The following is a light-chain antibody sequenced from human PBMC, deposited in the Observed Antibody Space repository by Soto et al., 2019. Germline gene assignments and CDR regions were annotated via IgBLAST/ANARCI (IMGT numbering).Light chain of an antibody. J-gene: IGLJ1*01. CDR3: FSYIGISTYV. Sequence: QSVMTQPASASGSPGQSITISCTGTSSDVASYNLVSWYQQHQRKAPKLTIYEGSKRGSGVSHCCSGSESGGTVSLTISGVQAEDEADYYCFSYIGISTYVFGNGTKVTVL. CDR1: SSDVASYNL. CDR2: EGS. V-gene: IGLV2-23*01.